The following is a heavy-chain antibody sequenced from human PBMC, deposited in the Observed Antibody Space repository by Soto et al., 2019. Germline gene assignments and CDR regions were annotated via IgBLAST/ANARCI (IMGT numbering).Heavy chain of an antibody. CDR1: GGSISSSSYY. D-gene: IGHD5-12*01. J-gene: IGHJ3*02. Sequence: SETLSLTCTVSGGSISSSSYYWGWIRQPPGKGLEWIGSIYYSGSTYYNPSLKSRVTISVDTSKNQFSLKLSSVTAADTAVYYCARHAVSTDDAFDIWGQGTMVTV. CDR2: IYYSGST. CDR3: ARHAVSTDDAFDI. V-gene: IGHV4-39*01.